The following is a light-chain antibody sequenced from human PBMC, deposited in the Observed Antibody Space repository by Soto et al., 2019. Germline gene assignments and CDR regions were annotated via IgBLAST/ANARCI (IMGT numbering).Light chain of an antibody. Sequence: ELVLTQSPGTLSLSPGERATLSCRASQSVGSNFLAWYQQKPGQAPRLLINVASSRATGIPDRFSGSGSGTDFTLTISRLEPEDFAVYYCQQYGTSPIAFGQGTRLEI. CDR2: VAS. CDR3: QQYGTSPIA. J-gene: IGKJ5*01. CDR1: QSVGSNF. V-gene: IGKV3-20*01.